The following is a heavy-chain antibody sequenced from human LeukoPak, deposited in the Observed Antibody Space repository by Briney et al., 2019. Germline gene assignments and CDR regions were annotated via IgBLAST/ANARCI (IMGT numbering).Heavy chain of an antibody. J-gene: IGHJ4*02. CDR1: GGSISGYY. CDR2: IYYSGST. V-gene: IGHV4-59*01. Sequence: SETLSLTCTVSGGSISGYYWSWIRQPPGKGLEWIGNIYYSGSTNYNPSLKSRVTISVDTSKKQFSLKLSSVIAADTAVYYCARSYYGYHGSESYYSFDYWGQGTLVTVSS. D-gene: IGHD3-10*01. CDR3: ARSYYGYHGSESYYSFDY.